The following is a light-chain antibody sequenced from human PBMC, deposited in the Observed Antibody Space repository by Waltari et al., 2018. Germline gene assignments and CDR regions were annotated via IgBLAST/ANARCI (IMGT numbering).Light chain of an antibody. V-gene: IGKV3-20*01. CDR2: GAS. CDR1: QTVSSSC. CDR3: QQYGSSPPRT. Sequence: EIVLTQSPGTLSLSPGERATLPCRASQTVSSSCLAWYQQKPGQAPTLLIYGASSRATGIPDRFSGSGSGTDFNLTISRLEPEDFAVYYCQQYGSSPPRTFGQGTKVEIK. J-gene: IGKJ1*01.